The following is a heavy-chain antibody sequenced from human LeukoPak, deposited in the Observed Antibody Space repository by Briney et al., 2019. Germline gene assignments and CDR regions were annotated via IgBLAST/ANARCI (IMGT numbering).Heavy chain of an antibody. CDR2: IYYSGST. J-gene: IGHJ6*03. Sequence: SETLSLTCTVSGGSISSSSYYWGWIRQPPGKGLEWIGSIYYSGSTNYNPSLKSRVTISVDTSKNQFSLKLSSVTAADTAVYYCARVWSSGSYYYYYMDVWGKGTTVTVSS. CDR3: ARVWSSGSYYYYYMDV. V-gene: IGHV4-39*07. D-gene: IGHD1-26*01. CDR1: GGSISSSSYY.